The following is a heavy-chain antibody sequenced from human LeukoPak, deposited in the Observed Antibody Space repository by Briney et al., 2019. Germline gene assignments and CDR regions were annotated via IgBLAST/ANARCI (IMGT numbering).Heavy chain of an antibody. V-gene: IGHV4-39*01. D-gene: IGHD3-22*01. CDR1: GGSISSSSYY. Sequence: PSGTLSLTCTVSGGSISSSSYYWGWIRQPPGKGLEWIGSIYYSGSTYYNPSLKSRVTISVDTSKNQFSLKLSSVTAADTAVYYCARLVDSSGDYDGTFDYSGQGTLVTVSS. J-gene: IGHJ4*02. CDR3: ARLVDSSGDYDGTFDY. CDR2: IYYSGST.